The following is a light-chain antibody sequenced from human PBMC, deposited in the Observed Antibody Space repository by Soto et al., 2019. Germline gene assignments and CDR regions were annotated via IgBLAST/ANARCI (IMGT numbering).Light chain of an antibody. CDR1: QGIGNH. Sequence: DIQMTQSPSSLSASVGDRVTITCRARQGIGNHLAWFQQEPGKAPKSLIYGVSGLHSGVPSKFRGSGSGTDFTLTIYSVQPEDFATYYCQQYDSYPTFGQGTRLEI. CDR2: GVS. J-gene: IGKJ5*01. CDR3: QQYDSYPT. V-gene: IGKV1-16*02.